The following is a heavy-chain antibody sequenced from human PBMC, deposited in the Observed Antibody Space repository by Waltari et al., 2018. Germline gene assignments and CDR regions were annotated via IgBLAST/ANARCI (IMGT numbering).Heavy chain of an antibody. V-gene: IGHV1-3*01. CDR2: FNAGSANT. CDR3: VRDGLIHAADY. J-gene: IGHJ4*02. CDR1: GSTFTSYD. D-gene: IGHD2-15*01. Sequence: QVQLVQSGAEVKKPGASVQVSCKASGSTFTSYDVHWVRQAPGQRLEWMGWFNAGSANTKYSQKFQGRVSITRDTPASTAYMELSSLRSEDTAVYYCVRDGLIHAADYWGQGTLVSVSS.